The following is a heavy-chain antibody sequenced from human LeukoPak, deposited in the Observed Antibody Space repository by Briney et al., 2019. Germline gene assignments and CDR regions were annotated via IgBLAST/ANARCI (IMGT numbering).Heavy chain of an antibody. V-gene: IGHV4-59*08. J-gene: IGHJ6*02. CDR2: IYHSGST. Sequence: SGTLSLTCTVSGGSISSYYWSWIRQPPGKGLEWIGYIYHSGSTYYNPSLKSRVTISVDTSKNQFSLKLSSVTAADTAVYYCARHGYYSYGMDVWGQGPRSPSP. CDR1: GGSISSYY. CDR3: ARHGYYSYGMDV.